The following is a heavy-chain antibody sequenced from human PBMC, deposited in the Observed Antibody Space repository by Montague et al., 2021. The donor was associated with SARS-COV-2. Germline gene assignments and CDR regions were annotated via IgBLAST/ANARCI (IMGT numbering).Heavy chain of an antibody. D-gene: IGHD3-10*01. J-gene: IGHJ5*02. CDR1: GFTFSSYS. CDR2: ISSSSSYI. CDR3: ASSVPSMVRGVRWWFDP. V-gene: IGHV3-21*01. Sequence: SLRLSCAASGFTFSSYSMNWVRQAPGKGLEWVSSISSSSSYIYYADSVKGRFTISRDNAKNSLYLQMNSLRAEDTAVYYCASSVPSMVRGVRWWFDPWGQGTLVTVSS.